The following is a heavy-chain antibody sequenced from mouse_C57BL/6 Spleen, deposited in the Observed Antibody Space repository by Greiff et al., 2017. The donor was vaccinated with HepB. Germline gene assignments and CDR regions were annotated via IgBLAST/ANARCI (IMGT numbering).Heavy chain of an antibody. CDR3: ARDYYGNYVYFDY. D-gene: IGHD2-1*01. CDR1: GYTFTSYD. J-gene: IGHJ2*01. Sequence: VHLVESGPELVKPGASVKLSCKASGYTFTSYDINWVKQRPGQGLEWIGWIYPRDGSTKYNEKFKGKATLTVDTSSSTAYMELHSLTSEDSAVYFCARDYYGNYVYFDYWGQGTTLTVSS. V-gene: IGHV1-85*01. CDR2: IYPRDGST.